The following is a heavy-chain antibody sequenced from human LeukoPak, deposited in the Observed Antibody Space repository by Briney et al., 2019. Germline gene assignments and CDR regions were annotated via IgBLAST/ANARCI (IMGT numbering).Heavy chain of an antibody. V-gene: IGHV3-11*04. CDR1: GFTFSDYY. CDR3: ARLFAVAVAGTEGRNDY. D-gene: IGHD6-19*01. J-gene: IGHJ4*02. Sequence: TSGGSLRLSCAASGFTFSDYYMSWIRQAPGKGLEWVSYISSSGSTIYYADSVKGRFTISRDNAKNSLYLQMNSLRAEDTAVYYCARLFAVAVAGTEGRNDYWGQGTLVTVSS. CDR2: ISSSGSTI.